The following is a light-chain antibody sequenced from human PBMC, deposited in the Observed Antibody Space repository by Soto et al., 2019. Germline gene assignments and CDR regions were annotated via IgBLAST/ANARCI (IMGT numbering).Light chain of an antibody. CDR2: SND. CDR1: SSNIGSNT. CDR3: AAWYGSLNGWV. Sequence: QSVLTQAPSASGTPGQRVTISCSGSSSNIGSNTVSWYQQVPGTAPKLLIYSNDQRPSGVPDRFSGSKSGTSASLAIGGRQSEDEADYYCAAWYGSLNGWVFGGGTKLTVL. J-gene: IGLJ2*01. V-gene: IGLV1-44*01.